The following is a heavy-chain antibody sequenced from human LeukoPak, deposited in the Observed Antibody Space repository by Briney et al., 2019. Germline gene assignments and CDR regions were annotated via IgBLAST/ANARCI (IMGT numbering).Heavy chain of an antibody. V-gene: IGHV4-34*01. D-gene: IGHD3-10*01. J-gene: IGHJ4*02. CDR1: GGSFSGYY. CDR2: INHSGST. CDR3: ARGKSEAIPYSGSGIYPNYFDY. Sequence: SETLSLTCAVYGGSFSGYYWNWIRQPPGNGLEWIGEINHSGSTNYNPSLKSRVTISVDTSKNQFSLKLSSMTAADTAVYYCARGKSEAIPYSGSGIYPNYFDYWGQGTLVTVSS.